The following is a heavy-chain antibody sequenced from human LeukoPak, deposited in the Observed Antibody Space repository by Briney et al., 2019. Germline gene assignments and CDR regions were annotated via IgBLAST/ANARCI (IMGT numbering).Heavy chain of an antibody. Sequence: SVKVSCKASGGTFSSYAISWVRQAPGQELEWMGGIIPILGTANYAQKFQGRVTITADESTSTAYMELSSLRSEDTAVYYCASVWGPKSKYAFDIWGQGTMVTVSS. D-gene: IGHD7-27*01. J-gene: IGHJ3*02. CDR3: ASVWGPKSKYAFDI. V-gene: IGHV1-69*13. CDR2: IIPILGTA. CDR1: GGTFSSYA.